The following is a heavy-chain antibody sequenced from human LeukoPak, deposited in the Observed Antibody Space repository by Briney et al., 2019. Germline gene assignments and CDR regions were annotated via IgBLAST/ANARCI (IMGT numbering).Heavy chain of an antibody. D-gene: IGHD3-3*01. Sequence: ASVKVSCKASGYTFTSYDINWVRQATGLGLEWMGWMNPNNGNTDYAQRFQGRVTITRNTSISTAYMELSSLRSEDTAVHYCARGFVDYWSGYYRRDWFDPWGQGTLVTVSS. CDR2: MNPNNGNT. CDR1: GYTFTSYD. J-gene: IGHJ5*02. V-gene: IGHV1-8*03. CDR3: ARGFVDYWSGYYRRDWFDP.